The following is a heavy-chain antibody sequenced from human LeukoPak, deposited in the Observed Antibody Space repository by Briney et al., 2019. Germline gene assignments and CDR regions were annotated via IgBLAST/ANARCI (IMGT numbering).Heavy chain of an antibody. Sequence: EGSLRLSCAASGFTFSSYGMHWVRQAPGKGLEWVAVISYDGSNKYYADSVKGRFTISRDNSKNTLYLQMNSLRAEDTAVYYCARGVPKTSYYYYMDVWGKGTTVTVSS. J-gene: IGHJ6*03. CDR3: ARGVPKTSYYYYMDV. CDR2: ISYDGSNK. CDR1: GFTFSSYG. V-gene: IGHV3-30*03. D-gene: IGHD4-11*01.